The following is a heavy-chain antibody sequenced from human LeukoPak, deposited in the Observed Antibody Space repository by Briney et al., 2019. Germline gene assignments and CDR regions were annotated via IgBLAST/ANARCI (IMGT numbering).Heavy chain of an antibody. CDR3: AKDVDTAMNGVDY. J-gene: IGHJ4*02. Sequence: GGSLRLSCAASGFTFSSYGMHWVRQAPGKGLEWVAFIRYDGSNKYYADSVKGRFTISRDNSKNTLYLQMNNLRAEDTAVYYCAKDVDTAMNGVDYWGQGTLVTVSS. V-gene: IGHV3-30*02. CDR1: GFTFSSYG. D-gene: IGHD5-18*01. CDR2: IRYDGSNK.